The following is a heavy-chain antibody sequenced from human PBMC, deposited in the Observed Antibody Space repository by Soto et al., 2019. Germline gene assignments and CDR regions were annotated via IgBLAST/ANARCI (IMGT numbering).Heavy chain of an antibody. V-gene: IGHV3-53*01. Sequence: GGSLRLSCAASGFTVSSNYMSWVRQAPGKGLEWVSVIYSGGSTYYADSVKGRFTISRDNSKNTLYLQMNSLRAEDTAVYYCARNSDTAMVTVESGYFDYWGQGTLVTVSS. J-gene: IGHJ4*02. CDR1: GFTVSSNY. CDR3: ARNSDTAMVTVESGYFDY. D-gene: IGHD5-18*01. CDR2: IYSGGST.